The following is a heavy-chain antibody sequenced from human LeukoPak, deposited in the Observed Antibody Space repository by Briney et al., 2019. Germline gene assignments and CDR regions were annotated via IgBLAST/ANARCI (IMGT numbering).Heavy chain of an antibody. CDR3: ARLGAGPTYYDFWSGYSSFYFDY. J-gene: IGHJ4*02. CDR1: GGSTSSSNYY. D-gene: IGHD3-3*01. V-gene: IGHV4-39*01. CDR2: IHYSGNT. Sequence: SETLSLTCTVSGGSTSSSNYYWGGIRQPPGTGLEWIGGIHYSGNTYYNPSLKSRVTISVDTSKNQFSLKLSSVTAADTAVYYCARLGAGPTYYDFWSGYSSFYFDYWGQGTLVTVSS.